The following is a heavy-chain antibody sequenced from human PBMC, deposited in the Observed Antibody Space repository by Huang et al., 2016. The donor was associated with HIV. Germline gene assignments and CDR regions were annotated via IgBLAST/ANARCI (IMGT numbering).Heavy chain of an antibody. CDR2: ISDGGGST. CDR3: AKGRGYSYNYAFDF. D-gene: IGHD5-18*01. Sequence: EVELWESGGGLVQPGGSLRLSCAASGFTFSSYAVAWVRQAPGKGLQWVSGISDGGGSTYYADSVKGRFTISRDNFRNMVYLHINSLRDEDTAIYYCAKGRGYSYNYAFDFWGQGTLVTVSS. CDR1: GFTFSSYA. J-gene: IGHJ4*02. V-gene: IGHV3-23*01.